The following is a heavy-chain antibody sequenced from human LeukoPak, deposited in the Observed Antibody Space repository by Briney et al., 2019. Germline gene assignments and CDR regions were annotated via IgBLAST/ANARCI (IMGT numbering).Heavy chain of an antibody. D-gene: IGHD3-9*01. CDR1: GYTFTSYA. Sequence: ASVKVSCKASGYTFTSYAMHWVRQAPGQRLEWMGWINAGNGNTKYSQKFQGRVTITRDTSASTAYMELSSLRSEDTAVYYCARGSGLRYFDWLESWNGMDVWGQGTTVTVSS. CDR2: INAGNGNT. V-gene: IGHV1-3*01. J-gene: IGHJ6*02. CDR3: ARGSGLRYFDWLESWNGMDV.